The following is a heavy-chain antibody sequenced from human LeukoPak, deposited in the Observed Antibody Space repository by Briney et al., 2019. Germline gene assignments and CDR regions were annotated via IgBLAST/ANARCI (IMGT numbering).Heavy chain of an antibody. Sequence: GGSLRLSCAASGFTFSSYWMQWVRQAPGKGLVWVSRINNDGDSTVYADSVKGRFTISRDNAKNTLYLQVNSLRVEDTAVYYCARGGNWGSIDYWGQGTLVTASS. V-gene: IGHV3-74*01. CDR1: GFTFSSYW. CDR2: INNDGDST. D-gene: IGHD3-16*01. CDR3: ARGGNWGSIDY. J-gene: IGHJ4*02.